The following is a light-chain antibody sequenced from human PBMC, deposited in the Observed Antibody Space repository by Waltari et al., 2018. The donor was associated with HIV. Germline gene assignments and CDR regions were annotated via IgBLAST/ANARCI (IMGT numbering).Light chain of an antibody. V-gene: IGLV2-14*01. CDR2: EVS. CDR1: SSDVGAYNF. Sequence: QSALTQPASVSGSPGQSITISCTGTSSDVGAYNFVSWYQQHPGKAPQLLILEVSNRPSGISNRFSGSKSGSTASLTSSGLQAEDEADYYCASYTSASALMIFGGGTRVTVL. CDR3: ASYTSASALMI. J-gene: IGLJ2*01.